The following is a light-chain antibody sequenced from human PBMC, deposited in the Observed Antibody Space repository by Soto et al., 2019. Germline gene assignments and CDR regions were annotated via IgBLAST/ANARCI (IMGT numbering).Light chain of an antibody. V-gene: IGKV3-11*01. CDR2: DAS. Sequence: EIVCTQSPGTLSLSPGERATLSCRASQSVSSYLAWYQQKPGQAPRLLIYDASNRATGIPARFSGSGSGTDFTLTINSLEPEDFAVYYCQQRSNWRFAQGTRLAI. CDR1: QSVSSY. CDR3: QQRSNWR. J-gene: IGKJ5*01.